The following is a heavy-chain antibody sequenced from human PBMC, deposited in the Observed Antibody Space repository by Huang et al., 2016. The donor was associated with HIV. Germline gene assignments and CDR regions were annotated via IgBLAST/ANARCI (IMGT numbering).Heavy chain of an antibody. J-gene: IGHJ4*02. V-gene: IGHV1-69*13. Sequence: QVQLLQSGAEVKKPGSSVKVSCEASGGPFRSYSIAWVRQAPGQGLEWMASLMPVFDSPNYAQKLQGRVRVTADESTSTVYMELRDLRPDDTAVYFCARGSLEYSVSSSLDYWGQGTHVTVSS. CDR1: GGPFRSYS. CDR3: ARGSLEYSVSSSLDY. CDR2: LMPVFDSP. D-gene: IGHD4-4*01.